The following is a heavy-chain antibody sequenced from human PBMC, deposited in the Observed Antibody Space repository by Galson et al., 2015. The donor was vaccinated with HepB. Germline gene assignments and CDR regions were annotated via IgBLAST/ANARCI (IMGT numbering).Heavy chain of an antibody. Sequence: TLSLTCAVSGGSISSGGYSWSWIRQPPGKGLEWIGYIYHSGSTYYNPSLKSRVTISVDRSKNQFSLKLSSVTAADTAVYYCARVIAVAGTIRGLDYWGQGTLVTVSS. J-gene: IGHJ4*02. CDR1: GGSISSGGYS. V-gene: IGHV4-30-2*01. CDR2: IYHSGST. D-gene: IGHD6-19*01. CDR3: ARVIAVAGTIRGLDY.